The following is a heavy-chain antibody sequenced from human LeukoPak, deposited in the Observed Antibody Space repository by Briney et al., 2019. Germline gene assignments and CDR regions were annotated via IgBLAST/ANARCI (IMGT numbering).Heavy chain of an antibody. CDR1: GGSISSSSYY. V-gene: IGHV4-39*01. Sequence: SETLSLTCTVSGGSISSSSYYWGWIRQPPGKGLEWIGSIYYSGSTYYNPSLKSRVTISVDTSKNQFSLKLSSVTAADTAVYYCARSPRLQWLVRQYAFDIWGQGTMVTVSS. J-gene: IGHJ3*02. CDR2: IYYSGST. D-gene: IGHD6-19*01. CDR3: ARSPRLQWLVRQYAFDI.